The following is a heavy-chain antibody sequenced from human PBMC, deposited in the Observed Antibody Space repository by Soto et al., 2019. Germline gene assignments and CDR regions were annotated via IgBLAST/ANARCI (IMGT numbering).Heavy chain of an antibody. CDR3: AKAWMDNARQRYFDH. J-gene: IGHJ4*02. V-gene: IGHV3-23*01. D-gene: IGHD5-12*01. Sequence: EMQLLESGGGLVQPGGSLRLSCAASGFTFSSYAMSWVRQAPGKGLEWVSAISGSGGGTYYADSVKGRFTISRDNSKNTVYLQMTSLRAEDTAVYSCAKAWMDNARQRYFDHWGQGTLVTVSS. CDR1: GFTFSSYA. CDR2: ISGSGGGT.